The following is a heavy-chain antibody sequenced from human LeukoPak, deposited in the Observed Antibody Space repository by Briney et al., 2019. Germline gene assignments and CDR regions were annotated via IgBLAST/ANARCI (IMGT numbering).Heavy chain of an antibody. J-gene: IGHJ4*02. V-gene: IGHV3-48*03. D-gene: IGHD2-2*01. Sequence: GGSPRLSCAASGFTFSSYEINWVRQAPGKGLEWVSYISSSGSTIYSADSVKGRFTISRDNAKNSLYLQMNSLRGEDTAVYYCARSTSNYFDYWGQGTLVTVSS. CDR1: GFTFSSYE. CDR2: ISSSGSTI. CDR3: ARSTSNYFDY.